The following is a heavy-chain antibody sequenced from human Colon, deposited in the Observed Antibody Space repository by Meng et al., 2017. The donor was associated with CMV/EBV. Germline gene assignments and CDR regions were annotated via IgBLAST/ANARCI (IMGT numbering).Heavy chain of an antibody. Sequence: LRLSCTVSGDSIKIGGFYWSWIRQLPGKGLEWIGHTYHSGITSYNPSLSSRVTITVDTSQNQFSLKLTSVTAADTGIYYCARGYNRLHPWGQGTLVTVSS. CDR3: ARGYNRLHP. V-gene: IGHV4-31*03. CDR1: GDSIKIGGFY. D-gene: IGHD1-14*01. CDR2: TYHSGIT. J-gene: IGHJ5*02.